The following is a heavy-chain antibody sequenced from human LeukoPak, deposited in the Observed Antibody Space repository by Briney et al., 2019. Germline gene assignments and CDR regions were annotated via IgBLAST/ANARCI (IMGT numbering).Heavy chain of an antibody. J-gene: IGHJ4*02. CDR2: VFYSGST. Sequence: TSETLSLTCTVSGGSISSYYWSWIRQPPGKGLEWIGYVFYSGSTNYNPSLKSRVTILVDTSKNQFSLKLKSVTAADTAVYYCARGERLGGDYWGQGTLVTVSA. CDR1: GGSISSYY. V-gene: IGHV4-59*01. CDR3: ARGERLGGDY. D-gene: IGHD3-16*01.